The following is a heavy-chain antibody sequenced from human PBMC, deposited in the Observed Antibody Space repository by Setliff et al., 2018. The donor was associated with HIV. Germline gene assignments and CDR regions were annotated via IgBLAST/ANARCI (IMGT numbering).Heavy chain of an antibody. CDR1: GFTFSDFW. CDR3: ARVLLRTNPVYGVASNWFDP. V-gene: IGHV3-7*03. D-gene: IGHD2-8*01. CDR2: ISPEGNKK. J-gene: IGHJ5*02. Sequence: GGSLRLSCAASGFTFSDFWTYWVRQAPGKGLEWVANISPEGNKKYYVGSVKGRFTSSRDNAKSSLFLQMSSLRAEDTAVYYCARVLLRTNPVYGVASNWFDPWGQGTLVTVSS.